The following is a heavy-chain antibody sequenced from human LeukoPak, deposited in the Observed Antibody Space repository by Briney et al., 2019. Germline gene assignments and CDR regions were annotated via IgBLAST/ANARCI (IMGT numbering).Heavy chain of an antibody. J-gene: IGHJ6*02. CDR3: ACSGGSLLPYYYYYGMDV. CDR1: GFTFSSY. D-gene: IGHD2-15*01. Sequence: KTGGSLRLSCAASGFTFSSYWGWIRQPPGKGLEWIGSIYYSGSTYYNPSLKSRVTISVDTSKNQFSLKLSSVTAADTAVYYCACSGGSLLPYYYYYGMDVWGQGTTVTVSS. CDR2: IYYSGST. V-gene: IGHV4-39*01.